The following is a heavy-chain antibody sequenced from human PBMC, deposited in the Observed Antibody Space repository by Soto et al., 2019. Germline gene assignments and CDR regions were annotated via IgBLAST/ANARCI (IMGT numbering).Heavy chain of an antibody. Sequence: KGRFTISRDNSKNTLYLQMNSLRAEDTAVYYCARDAYCSSTSCQYYYYYGMDVWGQGTTVTVSS. D-gene: IGHD2-2*01. CDR3: ARDAYCSSTSCQYYYYYGMDV. J-gene: IGHJ6*02. V-gene: IGHV3-30*07.